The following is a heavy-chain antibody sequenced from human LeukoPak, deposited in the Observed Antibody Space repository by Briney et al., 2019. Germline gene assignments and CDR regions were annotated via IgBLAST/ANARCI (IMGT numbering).Heavy chain of an antibody. CDR2: IYYSGST. Sequence: SETLSLTCTVSGGSISSYYWSWIRQPPGKGLEWIGYIYYSGSTNYNPSLKSRVTISVDTSKNQFSLKLTSVTAADTAVYYCARASSYSGRSDIWGQGTMVTVSS. D-gene: IGHD1-26*01. CDR3: ARASSYSGRSDI. V-gene: IGHV4-59*01. CDR1: GGSISSYY. J-gene: IGHJ3*02.